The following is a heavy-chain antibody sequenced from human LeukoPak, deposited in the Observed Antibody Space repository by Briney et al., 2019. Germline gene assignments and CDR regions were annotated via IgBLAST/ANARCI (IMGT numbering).Heavy chain of an antibody. CDR3: ARGDYYDSSGYPIDI. D-gene: IGHD3-22*01. V-gene: IGHV3-33*08. Sequence: GGSLRLSCAVSGFTFSSYGMHGVRQAPGKGLEWVAVIWYDGSNKYYADSVKGRFTISRDNSKNTLYLQMNSLRAEDTAVYYCARGDYYDSSGYPIDIWGQGTMATVSS. J-gene: IGHJ3*02. CDR2: IWYDGSNK. CDR1: GFTFSSYG.